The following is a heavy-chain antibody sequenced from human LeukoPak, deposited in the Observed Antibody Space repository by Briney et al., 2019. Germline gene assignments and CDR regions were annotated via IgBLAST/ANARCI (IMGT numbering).Heavy chain of an antibody. V-gene: IGHV3-74*01. CDR2: INPDGSET. J-gene: IGHJ5*02. Sequence: GGSLRLSCAASGFTFSTYWVHWVRQAPGKGLVWVSRINPDGSETDYADSAKGRFTISRDNAKNTLYLQMNSLRAEDTAVYYCARDGSSWSNWLDPWGQGTLVTVSS. CDR1: GFTFSTYW. D-gene: IGHD6-13*01. CDR3: ARDGSSWSNWLDP.